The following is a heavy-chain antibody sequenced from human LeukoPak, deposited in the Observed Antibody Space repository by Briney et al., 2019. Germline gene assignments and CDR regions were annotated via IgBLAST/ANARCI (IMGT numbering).Heavy chain of an antibody. V-gene: IGHV4-4*07. D-gene: IGHD2-2*01. CDR1: GGSISSYY. J-gene: IGHJ5*02. CDR2: IYTSGST. Sequence: SETLSLTCTVSGGSISSYYWNWIRQSAGKGLEWIGRIYTSGSTNYNPSLKSRVTMSIDTSENQFSLKLSSVTAADTAVYYCARGSQVPVYPNPYNWFDPLGPGNPGHRLL. CDR3: ARGSQVPVYPNPYNWFDP.